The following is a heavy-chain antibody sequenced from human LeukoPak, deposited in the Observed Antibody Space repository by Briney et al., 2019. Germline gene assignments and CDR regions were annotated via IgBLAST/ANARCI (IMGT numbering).Heavy chain of an antibody. CDR1: GFTFSSYA. CDR2: ISGSGGST. CDR3: AKDEDDSSGYYIHFDY. Sequence: GGSLRLSCAASGFTFSSYAMSWVRQAPGKGLEWVSAISGSGGSTYYADSVKGRFTISRDNSKNTLYLQMNSLRAEDTAVYYCAKDEDDSSGYYIHFDYWGQGTLVTVSS. J-gene: IGHJ4*02. D-gene: IGHD3-22*01. V-gene: IGHV3-23*01.